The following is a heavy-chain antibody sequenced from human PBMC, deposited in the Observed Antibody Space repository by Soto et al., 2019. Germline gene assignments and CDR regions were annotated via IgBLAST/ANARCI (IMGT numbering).Heavy chain of an antibody. CDR1: GFTFSSYA. D-gene: IGHD2-2*01. J-gene: IGHJ4*02. Sequence: QVQLVESGGGVVQPGRSLRLSCAASGFTFSSYAMHWVRQAPGKGLEWVAVISYDGSNKYYADSVKGRFTISRDNSKNTLYLQMNSLRAEDTAVYYCASPRGYCSSTSCRPAHYYFDYWGQGTLVTVSS. CDR3: ASPRGYCSSTSCRPAHYYFDY. V-gene: IGHV3-30-3*01. CDR2: ISYDGSNK.